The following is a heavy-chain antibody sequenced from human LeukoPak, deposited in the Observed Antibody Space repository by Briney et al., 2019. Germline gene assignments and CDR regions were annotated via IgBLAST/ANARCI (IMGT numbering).Heavy chain of an antibody. J-gene: IGHJ6*03. CDR3: SRLTHSYYADTAGYYPYYYMDV. CDR2: ISYRGNT. Sequence: SETLSLTCTVSGDSISSSDYYWGWLRQSPGKGLEGFGRISYRGNTFYNSSLKSRVTMSVDTSKNLFALRLNSVTTADTAVYYCSRLTHSYYADTAGYYPYYYMDVWGEGATVTVSS. D-gene: IGHD3-22*01. CDR1: GDSISSSDYY. V-gene: IGHV4-39*02.